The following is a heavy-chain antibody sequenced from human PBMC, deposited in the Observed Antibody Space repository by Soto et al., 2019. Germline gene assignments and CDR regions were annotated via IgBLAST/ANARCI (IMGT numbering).Heavy chain of an antibody. J-gene: IGHJ4*02. D-gene: IGHD3-3*01. CDR2: ISGSGGST. Sequence: EVQLLESGGGLVQPGGSLRLSCAASGFTFSSYAMSWVRQAPGKGLEWVSAISGSGGSTYYADSVKGRFTISRDNSKNTLYLQMNSLRAEDTAVYYCAKVDLESSSGMVTIFGVVPYGAGYYFGYWGQGTLVTVSS. V-gene: IGHV3-23*01. CDR1: GFTFSSYA. CDR3: AKVDLESSSGMVTIFGVVPYGAGYYFGY.